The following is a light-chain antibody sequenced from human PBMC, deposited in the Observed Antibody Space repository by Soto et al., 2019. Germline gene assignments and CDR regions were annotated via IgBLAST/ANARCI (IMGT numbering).Light chain of an antibody. CDR3: AAWDDSLNGVV. CDR2: SKD. J-gene: IGLJ2*01. Sequence: QAVVTQSPSASGTPGQRVTISCSGSSSNMGSNIVNWYQQLPGAAPKLLIYSKDQRPSGVPDRFSGSKSGTSASLAISGLQSEDEADYYCAAWDDSLNGVVFGGGTKVTVL. V-gene: IGLV1-44*01. CDR1: SSNMGSNI.